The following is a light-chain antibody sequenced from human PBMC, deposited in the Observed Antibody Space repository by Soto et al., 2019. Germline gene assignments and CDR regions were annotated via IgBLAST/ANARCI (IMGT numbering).Light chain of an antibody. J-gene: IGLJ2*01. CDR1: SSNIGSNT. Sequence: QSVLTQPPSASGTPGQRVTISCSGSSSNIGSNTVSWYQQLPGTAPKLLIYNNNERPSGVPDRFSGSQSGTSASLAISELQSEDEADYYCAAWDDSLHGVVFGGGTKLTVL. CDR3: AAWDDSLHGVV. CDR2: NNN. V-gene: IGLV1-44*01.